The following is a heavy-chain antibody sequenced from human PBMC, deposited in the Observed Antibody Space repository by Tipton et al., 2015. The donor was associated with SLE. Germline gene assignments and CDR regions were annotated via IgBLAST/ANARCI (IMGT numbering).Heavy chain of an antibody. CDR3: ARDKGYCSGGSCYRWFDP. CDR1: GGSFSGYY. J-gene: IGHJ5*02. V-gene: IGHV4-34*01. D-gene: IGHD2-15*01. CDR2: INHSGST. Sequence: TLSLTCAVYGGSFSGYYWSWIRQPPGKGLEWIGEINHSGSTNYNPSLKSRVTISVDTSKNQFSLKLSSVTAADTAVYYCARDKGYCSGGSCYRWFDPWGQGTLVTVSS.